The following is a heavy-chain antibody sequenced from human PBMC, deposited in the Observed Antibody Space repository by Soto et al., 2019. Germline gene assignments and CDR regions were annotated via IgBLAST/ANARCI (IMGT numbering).Heavy chain of an antibody. D-gene: IGHD4-4*01. CDR1: GYTFTSYV. CDR2: ISAYNGNT. Sequence: ASVKVSCKASGYTFTSYVISWVRQAPGQGLEWMGWISAYNGNTNYAQRFQGRVTMTTDTSTTTAYMELRSLRSDDTAVFYCARDHRPTTVTQYYFDYWGQGTLVTVSS. J-gene: IGHJ4*02. V-gene: IGHV1-18*01. CDR3: ARDHRPTTVTQYYFDY.